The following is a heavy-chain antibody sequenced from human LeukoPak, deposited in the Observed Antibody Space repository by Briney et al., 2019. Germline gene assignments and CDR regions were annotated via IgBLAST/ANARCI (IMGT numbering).Heavy chain of an antibody. V-gene: IGHV3-9*01. D-gene: IGHD6-13*01. CDR3: AKSGGSMSIAAAGFDY. J-gene: IGHJ4*02. CDR2: ISWNSGSI. Sequence: PGRSLRLSCAASGFTFDDYAMHWVRQAPGKGLEWVSGISWNSGSIGYADSVKGRFTISRDNAKNSLYLQMNSLRAEDTALYHCAKSGGSMSIAAAGFDYWGQGTLVTVSS. CDR1: GFTFDDYA.